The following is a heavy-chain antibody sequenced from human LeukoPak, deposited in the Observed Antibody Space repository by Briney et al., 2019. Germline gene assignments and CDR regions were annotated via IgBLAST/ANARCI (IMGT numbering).Heavy chain of an antibody. CDR2: ISWNSGNI. CDR1: GFTFSSYW. CDR3: AKGRDGYNYDAFDI. D-gene: IGHD5-24*01. Sequence: GGSLRLSCAASGFTFSSYWMSWVRQAPGKGLEWVSGISWNSGNIGYADSVKGRFTISRDNAKNSLYLQMNSLRAGDTAFYYCAKGRDGYNYDAFDIWGQGTMVTVSS. V-gene: IGHV3-9*01. J-gene: IGHJ3*02.